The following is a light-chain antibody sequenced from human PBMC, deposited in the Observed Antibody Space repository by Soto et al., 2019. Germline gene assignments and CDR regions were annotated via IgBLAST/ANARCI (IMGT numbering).Light chain of an antibody. CDR1: QNIGDW. V-gene: IGKV1-5*03. J-gene: IGKJ4*01. CDR2: KAS. CDR3: QQYNDLST. Sequence: DIQMTQSPSTLSASVGDRVTIACRASQNIGDWLAWYQQKPGKAPNLLIYKASTLESGVPSRFSGSGSGTELTLAIGSLQPEDFATYYCQQYNDLSTFGGGTKVDIK.